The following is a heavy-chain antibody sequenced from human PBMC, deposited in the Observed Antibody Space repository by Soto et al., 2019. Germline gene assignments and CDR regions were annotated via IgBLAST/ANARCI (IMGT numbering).Heavy chain of an antibody. CDR1: GGSISSGGYY. CDR2: IYYSGST. J-gene: IGHJ5*02. V-gene: IGHV4-31*03. D-gene: IGHD4-17*01. Sequence: SETLSLTCTVSGGSISSGGYYWSWIRQHPGKGLEWIGYIYYSGSTYYNPSLKSRVTISVDTSKNQFSLKLSSVTAADTAVYYCARETTVTTFGWFDPWGQGTLVTVSS. CDR3: ARETTVTTFGWFDP.